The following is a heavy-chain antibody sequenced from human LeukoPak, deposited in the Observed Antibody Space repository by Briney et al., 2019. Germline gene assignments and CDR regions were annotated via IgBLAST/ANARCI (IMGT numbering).Heavy chain of an antibody. CDR3: AVGMGAWRYYYYYMDV. Sequence: ASVTVSCKASGYTFTGYYMHWVRQAPGQGLEWMGWINPNSGGTNYAQKFQGRVTMTRDTSISTAYMELSRLRSDDTAVYYCAVGMGAWRYYYYYMDVWGKGTTVTVSS. V-gene: IGHV1-2*02. J-gene: IGHJ6*03. CDR2: INPNSGGT. D-gene: IGHD1-26*01. CDR1: GYTFTGYY.